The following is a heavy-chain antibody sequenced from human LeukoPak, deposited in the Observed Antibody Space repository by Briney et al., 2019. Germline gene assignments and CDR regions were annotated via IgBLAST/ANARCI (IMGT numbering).Heavy chain of an antibody. CDR1: GYTFTGYY. CDR2: INPNSGDT. Sequence: ASVKVSCKASGYTFTGYYMHWVRQAPGQGLEWMGCINPNSGDTNYAQKFQGRVTMTRDTSVTTVYMELSRLRSDDTAVYYCATEGSQVDLDLESYYYYIDVWGKGTPVTISS. V-gene: IGHV1-2*02. J-gene: IGHJ6*03. CDR3: ATEGSQVDLDLESYYYYIDV.